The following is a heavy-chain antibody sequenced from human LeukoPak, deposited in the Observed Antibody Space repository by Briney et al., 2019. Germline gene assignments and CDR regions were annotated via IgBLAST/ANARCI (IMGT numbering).Heavy chain of an antibody. J-gene: IGHJ4*02. D-gene: IGHD3-10*01. V-gene: IGHV1-2*04. CDR3: ARVPPYYGSGSPYFDY. Sequence: ASVKVSCKASGYTFTGYYMHWVRQAPGQGLEWMGWINPNSGGTNYAQKFQGWVTMTRDTSISTAYMELSRLRSDDTAVYYCARVPPYYGSGSPYFDYWGQGTLVTVSS. CDR2: INPNSGGT. CDR1: GYTFTGYY.